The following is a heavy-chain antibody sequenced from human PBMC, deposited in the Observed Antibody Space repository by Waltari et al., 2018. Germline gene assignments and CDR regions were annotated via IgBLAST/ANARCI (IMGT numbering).Heavy chain of an antibody. D-gene: IGHD6-19*01. CDR2: INPNNGGR. Sequence: QVXLVQSGAEVKKPGASVKVSCKTSAYRFXDYYMHWMRQAPGQGLEWMGWINPNNGGRNYAQNFQGXVTMTMDTSISTAYMELSRLSSDXTAVYYCAKVISGAVAFEXWGXGTLVTVSS. J-gene: IGHJ4*02. CDR1: AYRFXDYY. CDR3: AKVISGAVAFEX. V-gene: IGHV1-2*02.